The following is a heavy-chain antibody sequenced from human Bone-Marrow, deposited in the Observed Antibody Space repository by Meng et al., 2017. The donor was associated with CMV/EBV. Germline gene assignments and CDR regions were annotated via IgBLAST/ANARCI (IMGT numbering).Heavy chain of an antibody. CDR1: GYSFVHHA. CDR3: AARGVVTYSSALDY. J-gene: IGHJ4*02. CDR2: INGGNGYT. V-gene: IGHV1-3*01. D-gene: IGHD3-10*01. Sequence: KASGYSFVHHAVHWVRQAHGQRLEWMGWINGGNGYTKYSEKFQGRVTLITNTSAYTVYMELNSLVSEDTAIYYCAARGVVTYSSALDYWGQGTLVTVSS.